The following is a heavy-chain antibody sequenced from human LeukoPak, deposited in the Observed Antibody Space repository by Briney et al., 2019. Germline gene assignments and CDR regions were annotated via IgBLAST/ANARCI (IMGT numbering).Heavy chain of an antibody. CDR3: ARGEGNDYGDY. J-gene: IGHJ4*02. CDR2: INSDGSST. CDR1: GFTFSSYW. Sequence: GGSLRLSCAASGFTFSSYWMHWVRQAPGKGLVWVSRINSDGSSTSYADSVKGRFTISRDNAKNTLYLQMNSLRAEDTAVYYCARGEGNDYGDYWGQGTLVTVSS. V-gene: IGHV3-74*01.